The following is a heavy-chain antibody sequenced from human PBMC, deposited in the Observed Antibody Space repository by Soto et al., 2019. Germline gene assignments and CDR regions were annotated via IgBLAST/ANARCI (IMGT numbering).Heavy chain of an antibody. CDR3: AKITQGGGSFDY. D-gene: IGHD2-15*01. Sequence: PSETLSLTCTVSGGSIISYYWSWIRQPPGKGLEWIGYLHYSGSTNYNPSLKSRVTTSVDTSKNQFSLKLSSVTAADTAVYYCAKITQGGGSFDYWGQGTLVTVSS. CDR1: GGSIISYY. J-gene: IGHJ4*02. CDR2: LHYSGST. V-gene: IGHV4-59*01.